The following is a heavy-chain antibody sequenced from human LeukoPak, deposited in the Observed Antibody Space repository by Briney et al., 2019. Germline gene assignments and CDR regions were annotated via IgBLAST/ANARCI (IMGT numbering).Heavy chain of an antibody. Sequence: SETLSLTCAVYGGSFSGYYWSWIRQPPGKGLEWSGEINHSGSTNYNPSLTSRVTISVDTSKNQFSLKLSSVTAADTAVYYCARLPHDSSGWAYYYYYYMDVWGKGTTVTVSS. CDR1: GGSFSGYY. CDR3: ARLPHDSSGWAYYYYYYMDV. V-gene: IGHV4-34*01. CDR2: INHSGST. D-gene: IGHD6-19*01. J-gene: IGHJ6*03.